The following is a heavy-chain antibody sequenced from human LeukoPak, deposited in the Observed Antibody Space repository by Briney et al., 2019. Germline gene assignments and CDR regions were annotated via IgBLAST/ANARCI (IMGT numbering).Heavy chain of an antibody. D-gene: IGHD4-11*01. CDR3: ASAIYSDYRYYFDY. CDR2: IDYSGST. V-gene: IGHV4-39*07. J-gene: IGHJ4*02. Sequence: SETLCLTCTVSGGSISSSSYYWGWIRQPPGKGLGGIGSIDYSGSTYYNPSLKSRVTISVDTSKNQFSLKLSSVTAADTAVYYCASAIYSDYRYYFDYWGQGTLVTVSS. CDR1: GGSISSSSYY.